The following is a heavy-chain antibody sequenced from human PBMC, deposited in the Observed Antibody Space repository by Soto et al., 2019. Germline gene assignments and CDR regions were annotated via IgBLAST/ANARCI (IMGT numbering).Heavy chain of an antibody. Sequence: KTSETLSLTCAVSGGSVSSGSCFWTWIRQSPGKGLEWVGYITDVGSTNYNPSLKSRVTISADTTKNHFSLNLRSVTAADTAVYYCARQRVLPAQYFFDYWGQGIPVTVSS. CDR1: GGSVSSGSCF. D-gene: IGHD6-25*01. V-gene: IGHV4-61*03. J-gene: IGHJ4*02. CDR2: ITDVGST. CDR3: ARQRVLPAQYFFDY.